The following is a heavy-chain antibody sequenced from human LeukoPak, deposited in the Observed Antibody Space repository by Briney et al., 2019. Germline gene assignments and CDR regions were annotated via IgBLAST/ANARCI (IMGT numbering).Heavy chain of an antibody. D-gene: IGHD3-3*01. CDR3: AKGTQYDFWSSTVDV. CDR2: ISGSGGST. J-gene: IGHJ6*04. V-gene: IGHV3-23*01. Sequence: GGSLRLSCAASGFTFSSDVMSWVRQAPGKGLEWVSAISGSGGSTYYADSVKGRFTVSRDNSKNTLYLQMNSLRADETAVYYCAKGTQYDFWSSTVDVWGKGTTVTVSS. CDR1: GFTFSSDV.